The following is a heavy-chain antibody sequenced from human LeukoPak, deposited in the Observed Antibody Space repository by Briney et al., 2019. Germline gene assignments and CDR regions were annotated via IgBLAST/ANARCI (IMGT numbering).Heavy chain of an antibody. D-gene: IGHD3-22*01. CDR3: ARDRGSRYYYDSSGYAN. Sequence: GASVKVSCKTSGYTFTTYGISWVRQAPGQGLEWMGWINPNSGGTNYAQKFQGRVTMTRDTSISTAYMELSRLRSDDTAVYYCARDRGSRYYYDSSGYANWGQGTLVTVSS. V-gene: IGHV1-2*02. CDR1: GYTFTTYG. J-gene: IGHJ4*02. CDR2: INPNSGGT.